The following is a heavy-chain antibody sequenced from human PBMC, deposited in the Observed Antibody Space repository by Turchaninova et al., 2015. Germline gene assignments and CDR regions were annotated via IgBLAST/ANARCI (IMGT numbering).Heavy chain of an antibody. CDR1: GFPLTTRTVG. V-gene: IGHV2-5*02. CDR2: IYWDDDK. J-gene: IGHJ3*02. D-gene: IGHD1-1*01. Sequence: QITLKESGPTLVKPTQTLTLTCPFSGFPLTTRTVGVGWFRPPPGKALEWLALIYWDDDKHYNPSLESRLTITKDTSNNQVVLTMTNTDPVDTATYYCAHRRPPAARYTATDAFDIWGQGTLVTISS. CDR3: AHRRPPAARYTATDAFDI.